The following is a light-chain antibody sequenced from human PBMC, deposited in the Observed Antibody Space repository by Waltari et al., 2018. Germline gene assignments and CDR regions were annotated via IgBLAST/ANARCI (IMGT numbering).Light chain of an antibody. CDR3: SSYTSSGTGVL. Sequence: QSALTQPASVSGSPGPSITISCTGTSSDVGGYNYVSWYQQHPGKAPKLMIYDVTNRPSGVSNRFSGSKSGNTASLTISGLQAEDEADYYCSSYTSSGTGVLFGGGTKLSVL. J-gene: IGLJ2*01. V-gene: IGLV2-14*03. CDR2: DVT. CDR1: SSDVGGYNY.